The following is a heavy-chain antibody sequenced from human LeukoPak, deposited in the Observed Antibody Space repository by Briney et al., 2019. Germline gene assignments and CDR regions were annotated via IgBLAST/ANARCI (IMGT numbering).Heavy chain of an antibody. J-gene: IGHJ6*04. CDR2: ISGSGSDM. Sequence: GGSLRLSCVVSGFGFSDSYMTWIRQTSGKGLEWLAYISGSGSDMYYADSVKGRFTISRDNAKNSLYLQMNSLRAEDTAVYYCAELGITMIGGVWGKGTTVTISS. CDR3: AELGITMIGGV. CDR1: GFGFSDSY. V-gene: IGHV3-11*04. D-gene: IGHD3-10*02.